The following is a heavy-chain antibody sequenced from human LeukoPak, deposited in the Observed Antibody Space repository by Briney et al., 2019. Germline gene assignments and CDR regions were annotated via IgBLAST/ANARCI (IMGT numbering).Heavy chain of an antibody. CDR1: GFTFSSYE. CDR2: ISSSGSTI. Sequence: GGSLRLSCAASGFTFSSYEMNWVRQAPGKGLEWVSYISSSGSTIYYADSVKGRFTISRDNSKNTLYLQMNSLRAEDTAVYYCAKAGVTMVWGVIISYFDYWGQGTLVTVSS. D-gene: IGHD3-10*01. V-gene: IGHV3-48*03. J-gene: IGHJ4*02. CDR3: AKAGVTMVWGVIISYFDY.